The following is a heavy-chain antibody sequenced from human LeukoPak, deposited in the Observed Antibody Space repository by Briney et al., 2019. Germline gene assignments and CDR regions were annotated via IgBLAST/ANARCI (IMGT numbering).Heavy chain of an antibody. D-gene: IGHD5-18*01. Sequence: GGSLRLSCVVSGFTVSGNYMSWVRQAPGKGLEWVSVLYRDGTRYYADSVKGRFTISRDNSKNTLYLQMNSLRAEDTAVYYCAKESGYSYGYCGYWGQGTLVTVSS. CDR3: AKESGYSYGYCGY. J-gene: IGHJ4*02. CDR2: LYRDGTR. V-gene: IGHV3-53*01. CDR1: GFTVSGNY.